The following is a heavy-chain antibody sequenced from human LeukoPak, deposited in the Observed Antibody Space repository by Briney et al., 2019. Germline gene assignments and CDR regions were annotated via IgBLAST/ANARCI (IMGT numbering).Heavy chain of an antibody. CDR3: ARDPGTAAATSWVNWFDP. V-gene: IGHV6-1*01. D-gene: IGHD6-13*01. CDR2: TYYRSKWYN. CDR1: GDSVSSNSAA. Sequence: SQTLSLTCAISGDSVSSNSAAWNWIRQSPSRGLEWLGRTYYRSKWYNDYAVSEKSRITINPDTSKNQFSLQLNSVTPEDTAVYYCARDPGTAAATSWVNWFDPWGQGTLVTVSS. J-gene: IGHJ5*02.